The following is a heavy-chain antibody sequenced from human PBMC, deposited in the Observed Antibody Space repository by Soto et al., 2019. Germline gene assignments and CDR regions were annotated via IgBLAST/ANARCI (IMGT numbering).Heavy chain of an antibody. CDR2: VKSKTHGGTT. CDR3: ATGGYYHDY. V-gene: IGHV3-15*01. D-gene: IGHD3-10*01. CDR1: GFTFSNAW. J-gene: IGHJ4*02. Sequence: PGGSLRLSCAGSGFTFSNAWMNWVRQAPGKGLEWVGRVKSKTHGGTTDYAAPVKGRFTISRDDSENTVFLQMNSLKTEDTAVYYCATGGYYHDYWGQGTLVTVSS.